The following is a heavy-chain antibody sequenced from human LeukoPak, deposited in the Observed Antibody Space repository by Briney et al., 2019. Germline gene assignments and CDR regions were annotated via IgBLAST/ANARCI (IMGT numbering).Heavy chain of an antibody. CDR2: IIPIFGTA. CDR3: ARGTGTTDYIDY. V-gene: IGHV1-69*05. D-gene: IGHD1-1*01. J-gene: IGHJ4*02. CDR1: GYIFTTYG. Sequence: GASVKVSCKASGYIFTTYGISWVRQAPGQGLEWMGGIIPIFGTANYAQKFQGRVTITTDESTSTAYMELSSLRSEDTAVYYCARGTGTTDYIDYWGQGTLVTVSS.